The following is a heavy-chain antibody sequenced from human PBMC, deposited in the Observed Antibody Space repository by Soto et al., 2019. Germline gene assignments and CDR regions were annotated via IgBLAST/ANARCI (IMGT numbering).Heavy chain of an antibody. CDR2: ISSSSSYT. Sequence: QVQLVESGGGLVKPGGSLRLSCAASGFTFSDYYMSWLRQAPGKGLEWVSYISSSSSYTNYADSVKGRFTISSDNAKNPLYLQMNRLRAEDTAVYYCARVRAEAFDIWGQGTMVTVSS. CDR3: ARVRAEAFDI. J-gene: IGHJ3*02. CDR1: GFTFSDYY. V-gene: IGHV3-11*05. D-gene: IGHD4-17*01.